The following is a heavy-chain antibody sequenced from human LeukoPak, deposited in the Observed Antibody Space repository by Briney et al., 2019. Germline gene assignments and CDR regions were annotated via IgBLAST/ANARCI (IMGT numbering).Heavy chain of an antibody. V-gene: IGHV1-2*02. J-gene: IGHJ6*04. CDR2: INPNSGGT. D-gene: IGHD5-18*01. CDR1: GYTFTGYY. CDR3: ARVIRIQLWLPLDV. Sequence: ASVKVSCRASGYTFTGYYMHWVRQAPGQGLEWMGWINPNSGGTNYAQKFRGRVTMTRDTSISTAYMELSRLRSDDTAVYYCARVIRIQLWLPLDVWGKGTTVTVSS.